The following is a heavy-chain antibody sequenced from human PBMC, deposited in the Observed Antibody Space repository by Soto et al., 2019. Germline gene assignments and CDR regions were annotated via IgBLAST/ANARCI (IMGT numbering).Heavy chain of an antibody. CDR3: ARGGTRSAEVPTY. CDR2: IYSSGSA. D-gene: IGHD1-1*01. Sequence: VRLQESGPGLVEPSETLSLTCSVSGDSINNYYWSWIRQPAGKGLEWIGRIYSSGSANYNPSLKTRGTMSVDTSKNQVFLSVTSVTAAATAVYFCARGGTRSAEVPTYWGQGIQVIVSS. CDR1: GDSINNYY. V-gene: IGHV4-4*07. J-gene: IGHJ4*02.